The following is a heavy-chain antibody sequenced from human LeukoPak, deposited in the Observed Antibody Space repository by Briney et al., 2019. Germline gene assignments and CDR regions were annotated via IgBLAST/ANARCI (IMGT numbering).Heavy chain of an antibody. J-gene: IGHJ4*02. Sequence: ASVKVSCKASGYTFTDYYMHWXXQAPGRGXXXXGWIXXXGGGTNFAQXXXXXVAMTRDTSISTAYLELGSLRSDDTAVYFCARARWQLVPYFDSWGQGTLVTVSS. D-gene: IGHD6-6*01. CDR2: IXXXGGGT. CDR1: GYTFTDYY. V-gene: IGHV1-2*02. CDR3: ARARWQLVPYFDS.